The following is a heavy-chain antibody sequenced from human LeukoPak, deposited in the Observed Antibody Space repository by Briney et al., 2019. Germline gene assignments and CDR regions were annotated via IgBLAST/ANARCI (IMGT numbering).Heavy chain of an antibody. J-gene: IGHJ6*03. V-gene: IGHV4-59*01. CDR2: IYYSGST. CDR1: GGSISSYY. CDR3: ARTSREVPYYYYMDV. Sequence: SETLSLTCTVSGGSISSYYWSWIRQPPGKGLEWIGYIYYSGSTNYNPSLKSRVTISVDTSKNQFSLKLSSVTAADTAVYYCARTSREVPYYYYMDVWGKGTTVTISS.